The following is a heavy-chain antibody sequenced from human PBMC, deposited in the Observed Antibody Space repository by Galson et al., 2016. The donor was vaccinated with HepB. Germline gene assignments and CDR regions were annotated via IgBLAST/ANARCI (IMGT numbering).Heavy chain of an antibody. Sequence: SLRLSCAASGFTFSSFWMHWVRQAPGKGPVWVSRIRGDGRDTVYADSVRGRFTISRDNAKNTVYLQMNTLGAEDTAVYYCARDNDFYSFDIWGQGTVVTVSS. CDR2: IRGDGRDT. CDR1: GFTFSSFW. CDR3: ARDNDFYSFDI. D-gene: IGHD3/OR15-3a*01. V-gene: IGHV3-74*01. J-gene: IGHJ3*02.